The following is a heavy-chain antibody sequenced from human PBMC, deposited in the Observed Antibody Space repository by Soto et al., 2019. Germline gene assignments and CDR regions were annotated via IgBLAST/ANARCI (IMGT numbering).Heavy chain of an antibody. CDR1: GGSFSGYY. Sequence: QVQLQQWGAGLLKPSETLSLTCAVYGGSFSGYYWSWIRQPPGKGLEWIGEINHSGRTNYNPSLKSRVTISVDTSKNQFSLKLSSVTAADTAVYYCVVQAAAGNLDYWGQGTLVTVSS. D-gene: IGHD6-13*01. CDR2: INHSGRT. CDR3: VVQAAAGNLDY. V-gene: IGHV4-34*01. J-gene: IGHJ4*02.